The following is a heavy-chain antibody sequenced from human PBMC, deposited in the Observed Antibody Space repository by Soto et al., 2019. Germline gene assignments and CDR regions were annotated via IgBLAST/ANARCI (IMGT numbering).Heavy chain of an antibody. CDR2: ISSSSSTI. CDR3: ARGDNYDILTGYYSPDAFDI. CDR1: GFTFSSYS. D-gene: IGHD3-9*01. J-gene: IGHJ3*02. Sequence: PGGSLRLSCAASGFTFSSYSMNWVRQAPGKGLEWVSYISSSSSTIYYADSVKGRLTISRDNAKNSLYLQMNSLRAEDTAVYYCARGDNYDILTGYYSPDAFDIWGQGTMVTVSS. V-gene: IGHV3-48*01.